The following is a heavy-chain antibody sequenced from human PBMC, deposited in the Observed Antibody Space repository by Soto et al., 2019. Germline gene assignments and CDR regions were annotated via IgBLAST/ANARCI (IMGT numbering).Heavy chain of an antibody. CDR2: IIPIFGTA. Sequence: SVKVSCKASGGTFSGYPISWVRMAPGQGLEWMGGIIPIFGTANYAQKFQGRVTITADKSTSTAYMELSSLRSEDTAVYYCARATVAIREDGMDVWGQGTTVTVSS. CDR1: GGTFSGYP. J-gene: IGHJ6*02. D-gene: IGHD2-15*01. V-gene: IGHV1-69*06. CDR3: ARATVAIREDGMDV.